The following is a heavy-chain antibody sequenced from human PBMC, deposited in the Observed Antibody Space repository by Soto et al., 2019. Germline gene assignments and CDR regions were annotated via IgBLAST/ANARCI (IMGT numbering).Heavy chain of an antibody. CDR3: AHLDYGDSNFDY. Sequence: QITLKESGPTLVKPTQTLTLTCTFSGFSLSTSGVGVGWIRQPPGKALEWLALIYWDDDKRYSPSLKSRLTITKDTSKNRVVLTMTNMDPVDTATYYCAHLDYGDSNFDYWGQGTLVTVSS. J-gene: IGHJ4*02. CDR1: GFSLSTSGVG. CDR2: IYWDDDK. V-gene: IGHV2-5*02. D-gene: IGHD4-17*01.